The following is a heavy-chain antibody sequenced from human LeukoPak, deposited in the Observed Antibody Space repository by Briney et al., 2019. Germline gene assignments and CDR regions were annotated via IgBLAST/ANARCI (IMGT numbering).Heavy chain of an antibody. V-gene: IGHV1-2*02. CDR2: INPNSGGT. CDR3: ASTSGFWSGYYHPFDY. CDR1: GYTFTGYY. Sequence: ASVKVSCKASGYTFTGYYMHWVRQAPGQGLEWMGWINPNSGGTNYAQKFQGRVTMTGDTSISTAYMELSRLRSDDTAVYYCASTSGFWSGYYHPFDYWGQGTLVTVSS. J-gene: IGHJ4*02. D-gene: IGHD3-3*01.